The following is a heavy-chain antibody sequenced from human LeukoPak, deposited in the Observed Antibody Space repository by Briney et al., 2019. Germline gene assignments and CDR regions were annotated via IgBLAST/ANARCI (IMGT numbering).Heavy chain of an antibody. Sequence: ASVKVSCKVTGYTLTELSMHWVRQAHGKGLEWMGGFDPEDGETIYAQKFQGRVTMTEDTSTDTAYMELSSLRSEDTAVYYCATDTRAYSSGWVGLDYWGQGTLVTVSS. D-gene: IGHD6-19*01. J-gene: IGHJ4*02. CDR3: ATDTRAYSSGWVGLDY. CDR1: GYTLTELS. V-gene: IGHV1-24*01. CDR2: FDPEDGET.